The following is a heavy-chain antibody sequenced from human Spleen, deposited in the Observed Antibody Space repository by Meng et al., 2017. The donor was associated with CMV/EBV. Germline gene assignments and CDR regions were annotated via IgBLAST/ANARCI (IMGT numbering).Heavy chain of an antibody. D-gene: IGHD5-24*01. J-gene: IGHJ4*02. V-gene: IGHV3-23*01. CDR1: GFTFSNYA. CDR3: ANGEMPGATGDY. CDR2: ISGRGGST. Sequence: GESLKISCAASGFTFSNYAMSWVRQVPGKGLEWVSVISGRGGSTYFADTCYAASVKGRFTISRDNSKNTLYLQMNSLRAEDTAEYYCANGEMPGATGDYWGRGTLVTVSS.